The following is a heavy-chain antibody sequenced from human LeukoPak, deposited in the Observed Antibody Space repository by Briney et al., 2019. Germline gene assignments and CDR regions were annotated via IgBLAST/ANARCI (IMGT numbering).Heavy chain of an antibody. V-gene: IGHV1-46*01. CDR3: ARDSIVGATWGGYYYMDV. CDR2: INPSGGST. CDR1: GYTFTSYY. J-gene: IGHJ6*03. Sequence: ASVKVSCKASGYTFTSYYMHWVRQAPGQGLEWMGIINPSGGSTSYAQKFQGRVTMTRDMSTSTVYMGLSSLRSEDTAVYYCARDSIVGATWGGYYYMDVWGKGTTVTVSS. D-gene: IGHD1-26*01.